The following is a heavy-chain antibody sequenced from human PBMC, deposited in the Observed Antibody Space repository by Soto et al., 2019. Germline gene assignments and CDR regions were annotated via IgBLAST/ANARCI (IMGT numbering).Heavy chain of an antibody. Sequence: GGSLRLSCAASGFNFRNHGMHWVRQAPGKGLEWVAVIWYDGSSQYYADSVKGRFTISRDNAKNSLYLQMNGLRAEDTAVYYCARAGAGYSSSWYPDYGMDVWGQGTTVTVSS. CDR3: ARAGAGYSSSWYPDYGMDV. CDR2: IWYDGSSQ. D-gene: IGHD6-13*01. V-gene: IGHV3-33*01. J-gene: IGHJ6*02. CDR1: GFNFRNHG.